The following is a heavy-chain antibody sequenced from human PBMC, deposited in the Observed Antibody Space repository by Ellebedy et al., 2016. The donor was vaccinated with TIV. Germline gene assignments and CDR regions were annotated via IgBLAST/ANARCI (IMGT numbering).Heavy chain of an antibody. D-gene: IGHD2-2*01. CDR3: ARSSGYSSKGGMDV. Sequence: SETLSLTCTVSGDSINSYYWSWIRQPPGKGLEWIGYISYSGSTNYNPSLKSRVTISADTSKNQFSLDLSSVTAADTAVYYCARSSGYSSKGGMDVWGQGTTVTVSS. CDR1: GDSINSYY. J-gene: IGHJ6*02. CDR2: ISYSGST. V-gene: IGHV4-59*01.